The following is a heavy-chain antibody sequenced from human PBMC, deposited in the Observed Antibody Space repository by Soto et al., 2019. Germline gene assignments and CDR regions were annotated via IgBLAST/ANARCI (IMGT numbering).Heavy chain of an antibody. CDR1: GFTFGSYW. J-gene: IGHJ4*02. D-gene: IGHD2-21*02. CDR2: IKPDGSAT. Sequence: XGSLRLSCAVSGFTFGSYWMNWVRLIPGKGLEWVAYIKPDGSATYYVDSVKGRFTISRDNAKNSLYLQMKSLRVEDTSVYYCARAGYCGPGCYYYFDYWGQGTLVTVSS. V-gene: IGHV3-7*01. CDR3: ARAGYCGPGCYYYFDY.